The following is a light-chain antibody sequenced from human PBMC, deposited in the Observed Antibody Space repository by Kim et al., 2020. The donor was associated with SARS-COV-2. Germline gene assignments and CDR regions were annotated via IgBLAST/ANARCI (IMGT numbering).Light chain of an antibody. Sequence: EIMLTQSPGTLSLSPGERATLSCRASQSVSSRYLVCYQHQPDQAPRILICDASSSASVIPDRLSGRGYGTDFTLTSTRLEPEDCAVYYCQQYGTALMTFGGGTKVDIK. CDR2: DAS. CDR1: QSVSSRY. V-gene: IGKV3-20*01. J-gene: IGKJ4*01. CDR3: QQYGTALMT.